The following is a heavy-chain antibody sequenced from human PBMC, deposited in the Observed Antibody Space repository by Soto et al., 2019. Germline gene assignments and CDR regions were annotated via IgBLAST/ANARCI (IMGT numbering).Heavy chain of an antibody. CDR2: ISYDGSNK. CDR3: AKGYSSRWYEIDY. CDR1: GFTFSSYV. Sequence: QVPLVESGGGVVQPGRSLRLSCAASGFTFSSYVMHWVRQAPGKGLEWVALISYDGSNKYYADSVKGRFTISRDNSKNTLYLQMNSLRAEDTAVYYCAKGYSSRWYEIDYWGQGTLVTVSS. J-gene: IGHJ4*02. V-gene: IGHV3-30*18. D-gene: IGHD6-13*01.